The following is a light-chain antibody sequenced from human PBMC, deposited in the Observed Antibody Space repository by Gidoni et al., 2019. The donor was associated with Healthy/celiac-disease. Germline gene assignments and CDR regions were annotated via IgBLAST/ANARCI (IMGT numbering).Light chain of an antibody. J-gene: IGKJ3*01. CDR1: QSVSSY. V-gene: IGKV3-11*01. Sequence: EIVLTQSPATLSLSPGERATLSCRASQSVSSYSAWYQQKPGQAPRLLIYDASNRATGIPARFSGSGSGTDFIFTISSLEPEDFAVYYCQQRSNWPITFGPGTKVDIK. CDR3: QQRSNWPIT. CDR2: DAS.